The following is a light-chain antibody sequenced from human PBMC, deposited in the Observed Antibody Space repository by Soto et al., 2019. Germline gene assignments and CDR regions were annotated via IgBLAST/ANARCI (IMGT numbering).Light chain of an antibody. CDR3: QQRSTWPPEFT. CDR2: DTF. CDR1: QSVGSH. Sequence: EIVLTQSPATLSLSPGERATLSCRASQSVGSHLTWYQQKPGQPPRLLIYDTFNRATGIPDRFSGRGSGTDFTLTSSSLDPEDFAVYYCQQRSTWPPEFTFGPGTKVDIK. V-gene: IGKV3-11*01. J-gene: IGKJ3*01.